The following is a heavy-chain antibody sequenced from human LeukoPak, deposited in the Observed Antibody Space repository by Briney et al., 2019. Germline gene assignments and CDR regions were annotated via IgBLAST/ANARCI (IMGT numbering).Heavy chain of an antibody. V-gene: IGHV4-59*12. D-gene: IGHD6-13*01. CDR2: IYYSGST. CDR1: GGSISSYY. CDR3: ARDRAASIAAADDAFDI. Sequence: PSETLSLTCTVSGGSISSYYWSWIRQPPGKGLEWIGYIYYSGSTNYNPSLKSRVTISVDTSKNQFSLKLSSVTAADTAVYYCARDRAASIAAADDAFDIWGQGTMVTVSS. J-gene: IGHJ3*02.